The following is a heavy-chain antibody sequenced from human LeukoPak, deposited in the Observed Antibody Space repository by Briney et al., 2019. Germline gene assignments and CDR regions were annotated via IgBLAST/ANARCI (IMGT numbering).Heavy chain of an antibody. Sequence: ASVKVSCKASGYTFTGYYMHWVRQAPGQGLEWMGWINPNSGGTNYAQKFQGRVTMTRDTSISTAYMELSRLRSDDTAVYYCAREGSGSYYITDYWGQGTLVTVSS. V-gene: IGHV1-2*02. J-gene: IGHJ4*02. D-gene: IGHD3-10*01. CDR1: GYTFTGYY. CDR3: AREGSGSYYITDY. CDR2: INPNSGGT.